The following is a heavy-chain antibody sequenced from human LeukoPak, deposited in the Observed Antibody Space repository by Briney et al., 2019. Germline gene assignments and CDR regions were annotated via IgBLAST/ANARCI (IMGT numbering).Heavy chain of an antibody. J-gene: IGHJ4*02. V-gene: IGHV3-7*01. CDR2: IKQDGSEK. CDR3: ARDILELRSDY. Sequence: GGSLRLSCAASGFTFSSYSMNWVRQAPGKGLEWVANIKQDGSEKYYVDSVKGRFTISRDNAKNSLYLQMNSLRAEDTAVYYCARDILELRSDYWGQGTLVTVSS. D-gene: IGHD1-7*01. CDR1: GFTFSSYS.